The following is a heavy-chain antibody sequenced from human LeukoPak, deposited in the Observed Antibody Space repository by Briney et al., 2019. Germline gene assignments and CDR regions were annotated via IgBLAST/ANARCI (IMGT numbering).Heavy chain of an antibody. CDR1: GYTFTSYG. V-gene: IGHV1-18*01. CDR2: INAYNSNT. CDR3: ARDRVSQYCSGGSCYPGCDY. J-gene: IGHJ4*02. D-gene: IGHD2-15*01. Sequence: ASVNVSCKASGYTFTSYGISWVRQPPGQGLEWMGWINAYNSNTNYAQKPQGRVTMTTDTSTSTAYMELRSLRSDDTAVYYCARDRVSQYCSGGSCYPGCDYWGQGTLVTVSS.